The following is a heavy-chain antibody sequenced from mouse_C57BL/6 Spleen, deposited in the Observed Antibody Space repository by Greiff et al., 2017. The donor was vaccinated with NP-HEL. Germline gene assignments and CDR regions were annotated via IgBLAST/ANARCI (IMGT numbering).Heavy chain of an antibody. J-gene: IGHJ2*01. Sequence: VHVKQSGPELVKPGASVKIPCKASGYTFTDYNIDWVKQSHGKSLEWIGDINPNNGGTIYNQKFKGKATLTVDKSSSTAYMELRSLTSEDTAVYYCARRMGGYYPYFDYWGQGTTLTVSS. D-gene: IGHD2-3*01. V-gene: IGHV1-18*01. CDR3: ARRMGGYYPYFDY. CDR2: INPNNGGT. CDR1: GYTFTDYN.